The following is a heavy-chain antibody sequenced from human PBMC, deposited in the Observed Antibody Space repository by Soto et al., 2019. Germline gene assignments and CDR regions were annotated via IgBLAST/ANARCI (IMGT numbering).Heavy chain of an antibody. V-gene: IGHV4-39*01. J-gene: IGHJ3*02. CDR1: GGSISSSSYY. D-gene: IGHD6-6*01. Sequence: QLQLQESGPGLVKPPETLSLTCTVSGGSISSSSYYWGWIRQPPGQGLEWIGSIYYSGSTYYNPSLKSRVTISVDTYKNRFSLKLSSVTAADTAVYYCARWGDSSSGVFDIWGQETMVTVSS. CDR3: ARWGDSSSGVFDI. CDR2: IYYSGST.